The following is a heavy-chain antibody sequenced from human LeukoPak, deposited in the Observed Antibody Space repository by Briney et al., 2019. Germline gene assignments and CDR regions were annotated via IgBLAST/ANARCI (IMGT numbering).Heavy chain of an antibody. CDR1: GFTFSSYW. CDR3: ARGGDYPFDY. V-gene: IGHV3-74*01. D-gene: IGHD4-17*01. J-gene: IGHJ4*02. CDR2: INSGGSST. Sequence: PGGSLRLSCAASGFTFSSYWMHWVRQVPGKGLVWVSRINSGGSSTSHADSVKGRFTISRDNAKNTLYPQMNSLRAEDTAVYYCARGGDYPFDYWGQGTLVTVSS.